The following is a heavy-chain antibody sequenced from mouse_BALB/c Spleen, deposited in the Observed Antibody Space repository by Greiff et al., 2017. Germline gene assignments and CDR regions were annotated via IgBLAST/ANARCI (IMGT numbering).Heavy chain of an antibody. CDR3: TRDLDY. CDR1: GFTFSSYT. J-gene: IGHJ2*01. Sequence: EVKLQESGGGLVKPGGSLKLSCAASGFTFSSYTMSWVRQTPEKRLEWVATISSGGSYTYYPDSVKGRFTISRDNAKNTLYLQMSSLKSEDTAMYYCTRDLDYWGQGTTLTVSS. CDR2: ISSGGSYT. V-gene: IGHV5-6-4*01.